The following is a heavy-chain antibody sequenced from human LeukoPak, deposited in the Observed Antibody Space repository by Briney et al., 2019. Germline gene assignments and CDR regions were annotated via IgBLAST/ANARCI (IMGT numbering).Heavy chain of an antibody. V-gene: IGHV1-46*01. CDR1: GYTFTSYY. CDR2: INPSGGST. J-gene: IGHJ6*03. D-gene: IGHD3-10*01. CDR3: AREVRGYYYYYMDV. Sequence: ASVKVSCKASGYTFTSYYMHWVRQAPGQGLEWMGIINPSGGSTSYTQKFQGRVTMTRDTSTSTVYMELSRLRSDDTAVYYCAREVRGYYYYYMDVWGKGTTVTVSS.